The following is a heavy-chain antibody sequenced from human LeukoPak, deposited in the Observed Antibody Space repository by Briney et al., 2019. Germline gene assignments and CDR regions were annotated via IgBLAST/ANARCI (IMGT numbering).Heavy chain of an antibody. CDR2: ISYDGSNK. J-gene: IGHJ4*02. V-gene: IGHV3-30*04. D-gene: IGHD6-19*01. Sequence: GRSLRLSCAASGFTFSSYAMHWVRQAPGKGLEWVAVISYDGSNKYYADSVKGRFTISRDNSKNTLYLQMNSLRAEDTAVYYCARESLAYSSGWYSPHFDYWGQGTLVTVSS. CDR1: GFTFSSYA. CDR3: ARESLAYSSGWYSPHFDY.